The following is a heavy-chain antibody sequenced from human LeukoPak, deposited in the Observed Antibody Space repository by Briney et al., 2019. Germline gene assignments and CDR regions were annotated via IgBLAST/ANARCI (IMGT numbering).Heavy chain of an antibody. Sequence: SSQTLSLTCTVSGGSISSSSNYWGWIRQPPGKGLEWIGSIYYSGSTYYNPSLKSRVTISVDTSKNQFSLKLSSVTAADTAVYYCARPNRPITGRVDYWGQGTLVTVSS. D-gene: IGHD1-14*01. J-gene: IGHJ4*02. CDR2: IYYSGST. CDR3: ARPNRPITGRVDY. CDR1: GGSISSSSNY. V-gene: IGHV4-39*01.